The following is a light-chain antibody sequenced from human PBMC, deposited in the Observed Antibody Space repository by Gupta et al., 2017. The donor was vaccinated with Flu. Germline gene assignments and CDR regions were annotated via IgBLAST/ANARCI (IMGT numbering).Light chain of an antibody. Sequence: QSALTQPASVSGSPGPSIAISCTGTTSDIGGYNYVSWYQQHPGKAPKLIIFEVSNRPTGVSTRFSGSKSDNTASLTISVLQAEDEADYYCSSYTTTNNLVLFGGGTKLTVL. CDR1: TSDIGGYNY. CDR2: EVS. J-gene: IGLJ3*02. CDR3: SSYTTTNNLVL. V-gene: IGLV2-14*01.